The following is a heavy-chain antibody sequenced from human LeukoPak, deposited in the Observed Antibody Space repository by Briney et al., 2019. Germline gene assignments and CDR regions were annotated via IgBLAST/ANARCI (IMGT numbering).Heavy chain of an antibody. CDR3: ARERKSNYYLDV. Sequence: GGSLRLSCAASGFTFSSYSMNWGRQAPGKGLEHISYISSISRTIANAGSEKSRFTISRDNAKNSLYLQINTLRAENTALYYSARERKSNYYLDVWGKGNTVTVSS. V-gene: IGHV3-48*01. CDR2: ISSISRTI. J-gene: IGHJ6*03. CDR1: GFTFSSYS.